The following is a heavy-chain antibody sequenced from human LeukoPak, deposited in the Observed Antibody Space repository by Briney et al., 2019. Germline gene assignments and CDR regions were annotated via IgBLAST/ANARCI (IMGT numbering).Heavy chain of an antibody. CDR2: IKQDGSEK. V-gene: IGHV3-7*03. CDR3: AREHSSGWYENYYYYYGMDV. J-gene: IGHJ6*04. CDR1: GFTFSSYE. D-gene: IGHD6-19*01. Sequence: GGSLRLSCAASGFTFSSYEMNWVRQAPGKELEWVANIKQDGSEKYYVDSVKGRFTISRDNAKNSLYLQMNSLRAEDTAVYYCAREHSSGWYENYYYYYGMDVWGKGTTVTVSS.